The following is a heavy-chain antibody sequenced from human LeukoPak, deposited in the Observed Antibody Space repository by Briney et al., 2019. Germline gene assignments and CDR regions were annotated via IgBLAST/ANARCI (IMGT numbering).Heavy chain of an antibody. J-gene: IGHJ4*02. CDR2: IFHSGST. CDR3: ARASSRAYVYGPRTHSDY. CDR1: NYSVTGVYY. D-gene: IGHD3-10*01. V-gene: IGHV4-38-2*01. Sequence: PSETLSLTCAVSNYSVTGVYYWAWIRQPPGKGLEWVGTIFHSGSTYYTPSLKSRLSMSVDTSSNQFSLSLGSMTATDTAVYFCARASSRAYVYGPRTHSDYWGPGILVTVSS.